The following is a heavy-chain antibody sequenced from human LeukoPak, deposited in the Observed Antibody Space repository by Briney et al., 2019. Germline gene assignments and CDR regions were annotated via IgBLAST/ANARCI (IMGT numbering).Heavy chain of an antibody. J-gene: IGHJ6*03. CDR3: AREYYDILTGYGVYYYYYMDV. CDR1: GGSISSYY. D-gene: IGHD3-9*01. CDR2: IYYSGST. Sequence: SETLSLTCTVSGGSISSYYWSWIRQPPGKGLEWIGSIYYSGSTYYNPSLKSRVTISVDTSKNQFSLKLSSVTAADTAVYYCAREYYDILTGYGVYYYYYMDVWGKGTTVTVSS. V-gene: IGHV4-39*07.